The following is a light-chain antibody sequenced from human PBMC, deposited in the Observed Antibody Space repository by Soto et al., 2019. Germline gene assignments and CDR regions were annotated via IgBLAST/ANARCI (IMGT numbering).Light chain of an antibody. CDR3: NSFRVNRLYV. V-gene: IGLV2-14*01. CDR1: SSDVGGYNA. CDR2: EVI. J-gene: IGLJ1*01. Sequence: QSALAQPASVSGSPGQTISISCTGTSSDVGGYNAVSWYQHHPGKAPKLIIYEVIHRPAGVSGRFSASKSGNTASLTITGLQAEDEADYYCNSFRVNRLYVFGTGTKLTVL.